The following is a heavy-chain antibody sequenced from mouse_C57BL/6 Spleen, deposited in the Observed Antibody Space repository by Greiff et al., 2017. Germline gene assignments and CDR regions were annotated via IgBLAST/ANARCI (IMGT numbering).Heavy chain of an antibody. V-gene: IGHV1-39*01. CDR1: GYSFTDYN. CDR2: INPNYGTT. D-gene: IGHD4-1*02. CDR3: ARRGCPTGSYFDY. J-gene: IGHJ2*01. Sequence: VQLQQSGPELVKPGASVKISCKASGYSFTDYNMNWVKQSNGKSLEWIGVINPNYGTTSYNQKFKGKATLTVDQSSSTAYMQLNSLTSEDSAVDACARRGCPTGSYFDYWGQGTTLTVSS.